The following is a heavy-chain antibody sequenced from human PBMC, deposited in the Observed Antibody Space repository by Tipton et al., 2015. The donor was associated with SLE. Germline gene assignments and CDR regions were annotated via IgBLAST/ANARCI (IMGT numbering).Heavy chain of an antibody. CDR3: ARGGGFDY. V-gene: IGHV4-39*07. CDR1: GGSISSSSYY. D-gene: IGHD2-15*01. CDR2: IYYSGST. J-gene: IGHJ4*02. Sequence: TLSLTCTVSGGSISSSSYYWGWIRQPPGKGLEWIGSIYYSGSTYYNPSLKSRVTISVDTSKNQFSLKLSSVTPEDTAVYFCARGGGFDYWGQGTLVTVSS.